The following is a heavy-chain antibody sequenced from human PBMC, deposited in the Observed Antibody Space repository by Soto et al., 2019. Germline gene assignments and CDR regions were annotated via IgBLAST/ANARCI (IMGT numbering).Heavy chain of an antibody. D-gene: IGHD2-8*01. CDR3: AKDRLYCTNGVCYRSSVYYYYYMDV. Sequence: GGSLRLSCAASGFTFSSYGMHWVRQAPGKGLEWVAVISYDGSNKYYADSVKGRFTISRDNSKNTLYLQMNSLRAEDTAVYYCAKDRLYCTNGVCYRSSVYYYYYMDVWGKGTTVTVSS. V-gene: IGHV3-30*18. J-gene: IGHJ6*03. CDR2: ISYDGSNK. CDR1: GFTFSSYG.